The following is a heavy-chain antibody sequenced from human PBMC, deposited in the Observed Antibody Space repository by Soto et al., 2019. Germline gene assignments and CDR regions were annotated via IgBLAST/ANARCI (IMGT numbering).Heavy chain of an antibody. J-gene: IGHJ6*02. CDR1: GGTFSSYA. Sequence: GASVKVSCKASGGTFSSYAISWVRQAPGQGLEWMGGIIPIFGTANYAQKFQGRVTITADESTSTAYMELSSLRSEDTAVYYCARSGPYGMDVWGQGTKVTVYS. V-gene: IGHV1-69*13. CDR3: ARSGPYGMDV. CDR2: IIPIFGTA. D-gene: IGHD2-15*01.